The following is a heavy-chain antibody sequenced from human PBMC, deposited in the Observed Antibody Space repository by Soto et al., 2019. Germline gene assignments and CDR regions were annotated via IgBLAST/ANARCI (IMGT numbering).Heavy chain of an antibody. CDR3: ARDSDDYYYYYMDV. V-gene: IGHV4-61*08. Sequence: SETMSLTCPVSGGSISSGVYYWSWNRQHPGKGLEWIGYIYYSGSTNYNPSLKSRVTISVDTSKNQFSLKLSSVTAADTAVYYCARDSDDYYYYYMDVWGKGTTVTVSS. CDR1: GGSISSGVYY. CDR2: IYYSGST. J-gene: IGHJ6*03.